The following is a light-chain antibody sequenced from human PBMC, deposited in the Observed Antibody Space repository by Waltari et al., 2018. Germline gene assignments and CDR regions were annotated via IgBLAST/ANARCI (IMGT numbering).Light chain of an antibody. Sequence: DIHMTQSPPSLSASIGDRVTITCRASENIGSYLNWYQQKSGKVPRLLIYAASTLQSGVPPRFSGSRSGTDFTFTISSLQPEDCAVYYCQHSFETPYSFGQGTKVEIK. J-gene: IGKJ2*03. CDR1: ENIGSY. CDR3: QHSFETPYS. V-gene: IGKV1-39*01. CDR2: AAS.